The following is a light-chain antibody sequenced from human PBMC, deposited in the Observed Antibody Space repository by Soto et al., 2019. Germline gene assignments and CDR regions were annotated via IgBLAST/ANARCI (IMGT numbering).Light chain of an antibody. V-gene: IGKV3-15*01. Sequence: IVMTQSPATLSVSPGERATLSCRASQSVGRSLAWYQQKPGQAPRLLIYGPSARATGIPTTFSGSGSGTEFTLTISSLQSEDFAIYYWQQYDNWPSVTFGGGTKVEIK. CDR2: GPS. CDR3: QQYDNWPSVT. J-gene: IGKJ4*01. CDR1: QSVGRS.